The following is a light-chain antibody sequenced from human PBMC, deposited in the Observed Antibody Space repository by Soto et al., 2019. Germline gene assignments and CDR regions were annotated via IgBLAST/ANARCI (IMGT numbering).Light chain of an antibody. CDR3: QQYNNWPLYT. CDR1: QSVSSN. Sequence: EIVMTQSPATLSVSPGERATLSCRASQSVSSNLAWYQQKPGQAPRLLIYGASTRATGIPARFSVSGSGTEFTLTISSLQSEDVAVYYCQQYNNWPLYTFGQGTKLEIK. CDR2: GAS. J-gene: IGKJ2*01. V-gene: IGKV3-15*01.